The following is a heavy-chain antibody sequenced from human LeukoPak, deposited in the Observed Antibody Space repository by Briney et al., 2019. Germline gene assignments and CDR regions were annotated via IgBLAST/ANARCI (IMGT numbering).Heavy chain of an antibody. D-gene: IGHD1-1*01. CDR2: IFYSGST. CDR3: AGSYNWSVDFDY. Sequence: SETLSLTCTVSIDSISSYYWSWIRQPPGKGLEWVGYIFYSGSTNYNPSLKSRVTISVDTSKNQLSLKLNSVTAADTAVYYCAGSYNWSVDFDYWGPGTLVTVSS. V-gene: IGHV4-59*01. CDR1: IDSISSYY. J-gene: IGHJ4*02.